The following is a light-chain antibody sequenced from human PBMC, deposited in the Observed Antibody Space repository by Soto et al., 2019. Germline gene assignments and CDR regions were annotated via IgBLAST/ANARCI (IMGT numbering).Light chain of an antibody. V-gene: IGKV1-33*01. CDR2: DAS. J-gene: IGKJ5*01. CDR3: QQYDDLTLT. Sequence: DIQMTQFPSSLSAFAGDRVTITCQASQDISKSLNWYQQKPGKAPNLLIYDASNLETGVPSRFSARGSGTDFTLIITNLQPADVATYYCQQYDDLTLTFGQGTRLEI. CDR1: QDISKS.